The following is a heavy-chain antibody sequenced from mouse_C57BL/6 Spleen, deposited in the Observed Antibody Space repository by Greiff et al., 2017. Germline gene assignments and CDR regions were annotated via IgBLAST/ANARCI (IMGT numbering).Heavy chain of an antibody. D-gene: IGHD1-1*01. J-gene: IGHJ2*01. V-gene: IGHV1-52*01. CDR1: GYTFTSYW. Sequence: VQLQQPGAELVRPGSSVKLSCKASGYTFTSYWMHWVKQRPIQGLEWIGNIDPSDSETHYNQKFKDKATLTVDKSSSTAYMQRSSLTSEDSAVYYCARGDLLRFYFDYWGQGTTLTVSS. CDR2: IDPSDSET. CDR3: ARGDLLRFYFDY.